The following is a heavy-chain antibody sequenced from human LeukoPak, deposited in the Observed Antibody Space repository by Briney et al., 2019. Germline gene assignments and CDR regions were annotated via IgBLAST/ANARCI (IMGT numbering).Heavy chain of an antibody. CDR2: ISSSGDAI. D-gene: IGHD3-16*01. J-gene: IGHJ4*02. CDR3: ARVTLGTYYFDY. CDR1: GFTFSDYY. Sequence: PGGSLRLSCAAYGFTFSDYYMRWIRQAPGKGLQWVSYISSSGDAIYYEDSVKGRFTISRDNAKNSLYLQMNSLRAEDTAVYYCARVTLGTYYFDYWGQGTLVTVSS. V-gene: IGHV3-11*04.